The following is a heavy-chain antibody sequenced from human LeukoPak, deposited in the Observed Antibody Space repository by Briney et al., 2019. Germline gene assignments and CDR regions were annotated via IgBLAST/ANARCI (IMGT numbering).Heavy chain of an antibody. V-gene: IGHV4-59*12. Sequence: SETLSLTCSVSGGSISSYYWSWIRQPPGKGLEWIGYIYHSGSTYYNPSLKSRVTISVDRSKNQFSLKLSSVTAADTAVYYCARGGMHSSSSFDYWGQGTLVTVSS. CDR3: ARGGMHSSSSFDY. CDR2: IYHSGST. J-gene: IGHJ4*02. CDR1: GGSISSYY. D-gene: IGHD6-6*01.